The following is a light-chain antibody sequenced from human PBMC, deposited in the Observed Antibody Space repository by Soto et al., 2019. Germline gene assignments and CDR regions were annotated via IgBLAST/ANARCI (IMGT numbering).Light chain of an antibody. Sequence: EIVLTQSPGTLSLSPGERATLSCRASQSVSSSFLAWYQQKPGQAPRLLIYGASSRATGIPDRFSGSGSGTDFTLTISRLEPEDFAVYSCQQCGSSSWPFGPGTKSDIK. CDR1: QSVSSSF. J-gene: IGKJ1*01. CDR2: GAS. V-gene: IGKV3-20*01. CDR3: QQCGSSSWP.